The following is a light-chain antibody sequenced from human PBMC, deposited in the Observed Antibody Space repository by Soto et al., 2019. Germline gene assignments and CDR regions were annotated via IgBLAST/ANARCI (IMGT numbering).Light chain of an antibody. CDR1: SSDVDGYNY. CDR3: SSYTTSNHGQMV. J-gene: IGLJ1*01. V-gene: IGLV2-14*03. CDR2: DVS. Sequence: QSALTQPASVSGSPGQSITISCTGTSSDVDGYNYVSWYQHHPGKAPKLMIYDVSNRPSWVSNRFSGYKSGNTASLTISGLQPEDEADYYCSSYTTSNHGQMVLGTGTKLTV.